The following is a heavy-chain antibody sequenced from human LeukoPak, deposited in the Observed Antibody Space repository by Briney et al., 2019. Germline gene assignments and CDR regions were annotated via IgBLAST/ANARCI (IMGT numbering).Heavy chain of an antibody. CDR1: GFTFSSYG. V-gene: IGHV3-30*02. Sequence: GGSLRLSCAASGFTFSSYGMHWVRQAPGKGLEWVAFIRYDGSNKYYADSVKGRFTISRDNSKNTLYLQMNSLRAEDTAVYYCARDPNGGYVGAFDILGQGTMVTVSS. J-gene: IGHJ3*02. D-gene: IGHD5-12*01. CDR2: IRYDGSNK. CDR3: ARDPNGGYVGAFDI.